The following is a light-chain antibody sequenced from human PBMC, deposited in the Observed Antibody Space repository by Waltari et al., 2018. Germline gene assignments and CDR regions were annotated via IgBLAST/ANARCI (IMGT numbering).Light chain of an antibody. CDR2: GAS. CDR1: QGVSSS. J-gene: IGKJ1*01. Sequence: EIVMTQSPATLSVSPGERATLSCRASQGVSSSLAWYQEKPGQAPRLLIYGASTRATGIPGRISGSGSGAEFTLTISSLQSEDSAAYYCQQYNAWPRTFGQGTKLEVK. CDR3: QQYNAWPRT. V-gene: IGKV3-15*01.